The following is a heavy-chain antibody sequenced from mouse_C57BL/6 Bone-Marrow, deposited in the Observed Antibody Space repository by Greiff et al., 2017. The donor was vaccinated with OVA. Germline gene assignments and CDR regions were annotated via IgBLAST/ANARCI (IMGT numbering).Heavy chain of an antibody. D-gene: IGHD2-4*01. CDR1: GFTFSSYA. Sequence: EVKVVESGGGLVKPGGSLKLSCAASGFTFSSYAMSWVRQTPEKRLEWVATISDGGSYTYYPDNVKGRFTISRDNAKNNLYLQMSHLKSEDTATDYCARGRLRRGAMDYWGQGTSVTVSA. CDR2: ISDGGSYT. CDR3: ARGRLRRGAMDY. V-gene: IGHV5-4*03. J-gene: IGHJ4*01.